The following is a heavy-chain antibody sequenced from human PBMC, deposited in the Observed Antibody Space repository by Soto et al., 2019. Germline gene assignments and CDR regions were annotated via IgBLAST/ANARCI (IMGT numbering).Heavy chain of an antibody. CDR1: GFTFNNYG. V-gene: IGHV3-33*01. J-gene: IGHJ2*01. CDR2: IWYDGSHE. CDR3: ARDRYSYDSRAYQGVDWYFDL. D-gene: IGHD3-22*01. Sequence: GSLRLSCAASGFTFNNYGMHWVRQAPGKGLEWVAVIWYDGSHESYADSVKGRFTISRDNSKNTLYLQMNSLRAEDTAVYYCARDRYSYDSRAYQGVDWYFDLWGRGTLVTVSS.